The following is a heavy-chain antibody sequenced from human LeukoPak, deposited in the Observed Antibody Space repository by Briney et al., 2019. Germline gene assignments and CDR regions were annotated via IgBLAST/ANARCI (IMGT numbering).Heavy chain of an antibody. Sequence: GGSLRLSCAASGFTFSNYAVSWVRQAPGKGLEWVSAISGSGGSTYYADSVKGRFTISRDNSKNTLYLQMNSLRAEDTAVYYCAKDQGGYENNFDYWGQGTLVTVSS. D-gene: IGHD5-12*01. J-gene: IGHJ4*02. CDR2: ISGSGGST. V-gene: IGHV3-23*01. CDR3: AKDQGGYENNFDY. CDR1: GFTFSNYA.